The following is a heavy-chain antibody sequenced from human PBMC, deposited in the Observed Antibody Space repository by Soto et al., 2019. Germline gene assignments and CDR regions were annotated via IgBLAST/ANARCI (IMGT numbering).Heavy chain of an antibody. Sequence: GESLKISCQVSGYTFTIYWIGWVRQMPGKGLEWMGIIYPSDSDTRYSPSFQGQVTISADQSINTAYLQWDSLKASDTAIYYCARPANTVADHFDLWGQGTLVTVSS. CDR1: GYTFTIYW. V-gene: IGHV5-51*01. CDR2: IYPSDSDT. J-gene: IGHJ4*02. D-gene: IGHD4-17*01. CDR3: ARPANTVADHFDL.